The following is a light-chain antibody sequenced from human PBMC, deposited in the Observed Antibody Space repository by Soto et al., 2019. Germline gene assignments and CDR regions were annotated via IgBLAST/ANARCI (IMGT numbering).Light chain of an antibody. CDR3: QQYNNWPWT. Sequence: VLTQAPGTLSLSAGDRASLSCRASQNLSRYFLAWYQHKPGQPPTLLISGASRRATGFPARFSGSGSGTDFTLTISSLQSEDFAVYYCQQYNNWPWTFGQGTKVDI. CDR1: QNLSRY. CDR2: GAS. V-gene: IGKV3-15*01. J-gene: IGKJ1*01.